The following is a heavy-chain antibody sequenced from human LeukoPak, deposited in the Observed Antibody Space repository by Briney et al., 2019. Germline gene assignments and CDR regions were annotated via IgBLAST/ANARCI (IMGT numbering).Heavy chain of an antibody. CDR2: INPNSGGT. CDR1: VYTFTGYY. J-gene: IGHJ5*02. Sequence: GASVKVSCKASVYTFTGYYMHWLRQAPGQGLEWMGWINPNSGGTNYAQKFQGRVTMTRDTSISTAYMELSRLRSDDTAVYYCARGADYGDYHNWFDPWGQGTLVTVSS. V-gene: IGHV1-2*02. D-gene: IGHD4-17*01. CDR3: ARGADYGDYHNWFDP.